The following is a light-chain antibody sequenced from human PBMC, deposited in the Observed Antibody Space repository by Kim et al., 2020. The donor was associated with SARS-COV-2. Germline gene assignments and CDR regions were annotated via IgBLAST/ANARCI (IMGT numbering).Light chain of an antibody. V-gene: IGLV2-23*02. CDR1: SSDVGRFNL. CDR2: DVS. Sequence: GQSITLARTGTSSDVGRFNLVSWYQQHPGKAPKLMIYDVSKRPSGVSNRFSGSKSGNTASLTISGLQAEDEADYYCCSYVGSSSYVFGTGTKVTVL. CDR3: CSYVGSSSYV. J-gene: IGLJ1*01.